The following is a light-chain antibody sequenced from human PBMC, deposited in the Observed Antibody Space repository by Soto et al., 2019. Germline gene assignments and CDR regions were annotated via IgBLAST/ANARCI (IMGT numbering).Light chain of an antibody. CDR1: QSVSSSY. Sequence: EIVLTQSPGTLSLSPGERATLSCRASQSVSSSYLAWYQQKPGQAPRLLIYGASSRATGIPDRFSGSGSGTDFTLTISRLEPEDFAVYYCQQYGSPLTFGGRTKVEIK. V-gene: IGKV3-20*01. CDR3: QQYGSPLT. J-gene: IGKJ4*01. CDR2: GAS.